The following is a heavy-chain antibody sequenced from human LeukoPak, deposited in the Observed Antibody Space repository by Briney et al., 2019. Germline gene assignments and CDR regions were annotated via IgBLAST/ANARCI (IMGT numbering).Heavy chain of an antibody. CDR2: MKSKTDGGTT. J-gene: IGHJ4*02. CDR1: GFTFSNAW. V-gene: IGHV3-15*01. Sequence: GGSLRLSCAASGFTFSNAWMTWVRQAPGKGLEWVGRMKSKTDGGTTDYAAPVKGRFTISRDDLKNTLYLQMNSLKTEDTAVYYCTTVISSGWNTGDFDYWGQGTLVTVSS. D-gene: IGHD6-19*01. CDR3: TTVISSGWNTGDFDY.